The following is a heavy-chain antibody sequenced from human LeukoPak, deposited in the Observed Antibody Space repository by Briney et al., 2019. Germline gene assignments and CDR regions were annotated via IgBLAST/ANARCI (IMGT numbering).Heavy chain of an antibody. J-gene: IGHJ4*02. D-gene: IGHD3-16*01. CDR3: ARDIRGNCFDS. V-gene: IGHV3-43*01. CDR1: GFIFDDSL. Sequence: GGSLRLSCVASGFIFDDSLMHWVRQAPGKGLEWVSLISRDGSTPYYADSVKGRFTISRDNSKNSLFLRMYSLTTEDTAVYFCARDIRGNCFDSWGQGTLVTVSS. CDR2: ISRDGSTP.